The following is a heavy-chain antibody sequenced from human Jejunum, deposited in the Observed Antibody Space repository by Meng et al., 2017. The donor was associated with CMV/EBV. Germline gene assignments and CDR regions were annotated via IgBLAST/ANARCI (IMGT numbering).Heavy chain of an antibody. V-gene: IGHV1-69*04. CDR3: ATGFGGSPYDY. J-gene: IGHJ4*02. CDR1: EGTFSNSA. D-gene: IGHD3-3*01. CDR2: IIPIPSVT. Sequence: KASEGTFSNSAMSWLRQVPGQGLEWVGLIIPIPSVTNYAQNFEGRVTIFADKSTSTTYMEFSSLRFDDTAVYYCATGFGGSPYDYWGQGTLVTVSS.